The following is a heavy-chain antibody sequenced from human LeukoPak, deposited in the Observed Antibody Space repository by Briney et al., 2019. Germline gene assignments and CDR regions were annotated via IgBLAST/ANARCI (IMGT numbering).Heavy chain of an antibody. D-gene: IGHD4-17*01. CDR1: GYTFTGYY. CDR3: ARGATVTTYRNYYYYGMDV. J-gene: IGHJ6*02. Sequence: GASVKVSCKASGYTFTGYYMHWVRQAPGQGLEWMGWINPNRGGTNYAQKFQGRVTMTRDTSISTAYMELSRLRSDDTAVYYCARGATVTTYRNYYYYGMDVWGQGTAVTVSS. V-gene: IGHV1-2*02. CDR2: INPNRGGT.